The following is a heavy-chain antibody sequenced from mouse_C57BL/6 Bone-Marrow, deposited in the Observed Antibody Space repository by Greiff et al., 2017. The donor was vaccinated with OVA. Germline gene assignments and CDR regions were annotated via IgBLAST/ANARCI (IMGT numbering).Heavy chain of an antibody. J-gene: IGHJ4*01. V-gene: IGHV5-16*01. CDR1: GFTFSDYY. CDR3: ARDDGYYGYAMDY. D-gene: IGHD2-3*01. Sequence: EVNVVESEGGLVQPGSSMKLSCTASGFTFSDYYMAWVRQVPEKGLEWVANINYDGSSTYYLDSLKSRFIISRDNAKNILYLQMSSLKSEDTATYYCARDDGYYGYAMDYWGQGTSVTVSS. CDR2: INYDGSST.